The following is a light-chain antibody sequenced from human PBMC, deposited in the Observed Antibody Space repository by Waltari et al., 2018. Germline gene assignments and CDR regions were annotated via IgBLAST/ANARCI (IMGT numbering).Light chain of an antibody. J-gene: IGLJ2*01. Sequence: QSALTQPASVSGSPGQSITISCTGTSSDVGHCKRVSWYQQHPGKAPKLMIYAVSKRPSGVSDRFSGSKSGDMASLTISGLQPEDEAEYFCSSYAGSSKGVFGGGTKVTVL. V-gene: IGLV2-23*02. CDR2: AVS. CDR1: SSDVGHCKR. CDR3: SSYAGSSKGV.